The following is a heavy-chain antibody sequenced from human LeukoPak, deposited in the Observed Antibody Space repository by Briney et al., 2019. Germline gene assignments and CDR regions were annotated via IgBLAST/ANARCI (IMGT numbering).Heavy chain of an antibody. Sequence: ASVKVSCKASGYTFTSYGISWVRQAPGQGLEWMGWISAYNGNTNYAQKLQGRVTMTTDTSTSTAYMELRSLRSDDTAVYYCARDPNYYGSGSCYNVGFFVLWGQGTLVTVSS. D-gene: IGHD3-10*01. CDR1: GYTFTSYG. CDR2: ISAYNGNT. V-gene: IGHV1-18*01. J-gene: IGHJ4*02. CDR3: ARDPNYYGSGSCYNVGFFVL.